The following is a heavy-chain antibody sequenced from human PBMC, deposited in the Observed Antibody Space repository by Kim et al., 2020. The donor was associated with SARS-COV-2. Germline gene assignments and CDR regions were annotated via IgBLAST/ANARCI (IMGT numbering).Heavy chain of an antibody. CDR3: ARDPSLDYYDGSGYYYFDY. CDR2: ISAYNGNT. V-gene: IGHV1-18*04. CDR1: GYTFTSYG. Sequence: ASVKVSCKASGYTFTSYGISWVRQAPGQGLEWMGWISAYNGNTNYAQKLQGRVTMTTDTSTSTAYMELRSLRSDDTAVYYCARDPSLDYYDGSGYYYFDYWGQGTLVTVSS. J-gene: IGHJ4*02. D-gene: IGHD3-22*01.